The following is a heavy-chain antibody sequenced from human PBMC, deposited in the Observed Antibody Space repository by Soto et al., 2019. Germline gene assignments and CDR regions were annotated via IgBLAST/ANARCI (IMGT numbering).Heavy chain of an antibody. J-gene: IGHJ6*02. D-gene: IGHD3-3*01. CDR1: GGTFTSYA. CDR2: TIPILDRS. CDR3: ARGTTIFGVAPGALPPDV. Sequence: SVKVSCKAIGGTFTSYAITWVRQAPGQGLEWMGETIPILDRSDYAPQFRGRLTMTADGSTNIAYMQLSSLRSDGTAVYYCARGTTIFGVAPGALPPDVWGQGTAVTVSS. V-gene: IGHV1-69*10.